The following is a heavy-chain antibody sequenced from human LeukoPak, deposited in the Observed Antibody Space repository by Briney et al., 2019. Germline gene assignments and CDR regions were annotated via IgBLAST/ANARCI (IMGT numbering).Heavy chain of an antibody. D-gene: IGHD7-27*01. CDR3: VQDWAWGAFAY. CDR1: GFIVSSNY. V-gene: IGHV3-53*01. J-gene: IGHJ4*02. Sequence: SGGSLRLSCAASGFIVSSNYMSWVRQAPGKGLEWVSVIYRDGSTYYADSVKGRFTIYRDNSKNTLYLQMNSLGAEDTAVYYCVQDWAWGAFAYWGQGTLVTVSS. CDR2: IYRDGST.